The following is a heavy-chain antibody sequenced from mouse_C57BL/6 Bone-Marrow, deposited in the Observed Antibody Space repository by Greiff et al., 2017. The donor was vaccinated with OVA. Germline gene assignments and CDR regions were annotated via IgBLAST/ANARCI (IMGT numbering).Heavy chain of an antibody. Sequence: DVQLVESEAGLVQPGSSMKLSCTASGFTFSDYYMAWVRQSPEKGLEWVGNINHDGSSTHSLDSLKSSFIISRDNATNILYLQISSLKSEDTATYYCARGDHYGNYFDYWGQGTTLTVSS. CDR3: ARGDHYGNYFDY. J-gene: IGHJ2*01. V-gene: IGHV5-16*01. D-gene: IGHD2-1*01. CDR2: INHDGSST. CDR1: GFTFSDYY.